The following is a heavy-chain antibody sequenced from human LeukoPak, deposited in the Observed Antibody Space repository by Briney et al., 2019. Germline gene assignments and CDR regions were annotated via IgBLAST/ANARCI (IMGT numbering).Heavy chain of an antibody. D-gene: IGHD1-7*01. V-gene: IGHV3-9*01. CDR3: AKEYNWNYVGMDV. CDR1: GFTFDDYA. J-gene: IGHJ6*02. CDR2: ISWNSGSI. Sequence: PGGSLRLSCAASGFTFDDYAMHWVRQAPGKGLEWVSGISWNSGSIGYADSVKGRFTISRDNAKNSLYLQMNSLRAEDTALYYCAKEYNWNYVGMDVWGQGTTVTVSS.